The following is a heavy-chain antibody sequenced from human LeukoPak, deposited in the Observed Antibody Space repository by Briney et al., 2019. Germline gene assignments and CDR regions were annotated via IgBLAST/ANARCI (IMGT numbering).Heavy chain of an antibody. Sequence: PSETLSLTCTVSGGSISSSSYYWGWIRQPPGKGLEWIGSIYYGGSTYYNPSLKSRVTKSVDTSKNQFSLKLSSVTAADTAVYYCARRSVGYYDSSGYYPNWGQGTLVTVSS. D-gene: IGHD3-22*01. V-gene: IGHV4-39*01. CDR2: IYYGGST. CDR1: GGSISSSSYY. CDR3: ARRSVGYYDSSGYYPN. J-gene: IGHJ4*02.